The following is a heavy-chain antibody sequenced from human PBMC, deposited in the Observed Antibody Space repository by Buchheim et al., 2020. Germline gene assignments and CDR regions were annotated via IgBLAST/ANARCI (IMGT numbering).Heavy chain of an antibody. D-gene: IGHD2-15*01. V-gene: IGHV4-34*01. CDR1: GGSISSYY. CDR3: ARDCSGGSCSVGGMDV. Sequence: QVQLQQWGAGLLKPSETLSLTCTVSGGSISSYYWSWIRQPPGKGLEWIGEINHSGSTNYNPSLKSRVTISVDTSKNQFSLKLSSVTAADTAVYYCARDCSGGSCSVGGMDVWGQGTT. J-gene: IGHJ6*02. CDR2: INHSGST.